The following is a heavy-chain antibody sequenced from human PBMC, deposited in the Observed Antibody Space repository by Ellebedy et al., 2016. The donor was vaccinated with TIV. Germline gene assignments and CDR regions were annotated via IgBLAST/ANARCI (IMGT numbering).Heavy chain of an antibody. Sequence: MPGGSLRLSCAVYGGSFSGYYWSWIRQPPGKGLEWIGEINHSGSTNYNPSLKSRVTISVDTSKNQFSLKLSSVTAADTAGYYCARKSSARPPGYWGQGTLVTVSS. CDR1: GGSFSGYY. CDR2: INHSGST. V-gene: IGHV4-34*01. J-gene: IGHJ4*02. CDR3: ARKSSARPPGY. D-gene: IGHD6-6*01.